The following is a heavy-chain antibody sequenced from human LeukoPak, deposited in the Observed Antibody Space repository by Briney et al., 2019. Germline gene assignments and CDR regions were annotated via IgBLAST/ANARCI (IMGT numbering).Heavy chain of an antibody. CDR3: ATIQYTTPYYYYMDV. D-gene: IGHD4-11*01. CDR2: ISSSGSTI. J-gene: IGHJ6*03. CDR1: GFTFSSYA. V-gene: IGHV3-48*03. Sequence: PGGSLRLSCAASGFTFSSYAMNWVRQAPGKGLEWVSYISSSGSTIYYADSVKGRFTISRDNAKNSLYLQMNSLRAEDTAVYYCATIQYTTPYYYYMDVWGKGTTVTVSS.